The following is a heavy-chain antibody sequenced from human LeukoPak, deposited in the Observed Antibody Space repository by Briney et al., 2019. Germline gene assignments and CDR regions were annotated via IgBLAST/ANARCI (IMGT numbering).Heavy chain of an antibody. J-gene: IGHJ3*02. CDR2: ISYDGSNK. Sequence: PGGSLRLSCAASGFTFSSYGMHWVRQAPGKGLEWVAVISYDGSNKYYADSVKGRFTISRDNSKNTLYLQMNSLRAEDTAVYYCAKDAEKYSYGFVAFDIWGQGTMVTVSS. CDR3: AKDAEKYSYGFVAFDI. CDR1: GFTFSSYG. V-gene: IGHV3-30*18. D-gene: IGHD5-18*01.